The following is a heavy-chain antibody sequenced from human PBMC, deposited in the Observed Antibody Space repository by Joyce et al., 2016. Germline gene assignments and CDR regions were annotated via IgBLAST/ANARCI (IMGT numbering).Heavy chain of an antibody. V-gene: IGHV5-10-1*03. CDR1: GYTFTKYW. D-gene: IGHD2-8*01. Sequence: EVRLVQSGAEVKKPGESLTISCKASGYTFTKYWITWVRQLPGRAPECMGHIDPVYSYTDYSPSFQVHVSISVDRSTSTAYLQWSSLKASDTAIYYCAALFPCSNGICEDFDYWGQGTLVTVSS. CDR3: AALFPCSNGICEDFDY. J-gene: IGHJ4*02. CDR2: IDPVYSYT.